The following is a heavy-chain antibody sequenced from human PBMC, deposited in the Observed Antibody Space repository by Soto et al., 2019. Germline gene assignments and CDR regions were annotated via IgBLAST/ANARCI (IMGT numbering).Heavy chain of an antibody. J-gene: IGHJ6*02. D-gene: IGHD2-21*01. V-gene: IGHV5-51*01. CDR3: ARLGGATNFGMDV. Sequence: GESLKISCKGSGYSFTSYWIGWVRQMPGKGLEWMGIIYPGDSDTRYSPSFQGQVTISADKSISTAYLQWSSLKASDTGMYYWARLGGATNFGMDVWGQGTTVTGSS. CDR2: IYPGDSDT. CDR1: GYSFTSYW.